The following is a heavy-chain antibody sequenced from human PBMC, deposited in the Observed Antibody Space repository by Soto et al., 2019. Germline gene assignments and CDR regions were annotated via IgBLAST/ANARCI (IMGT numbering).Heavy chain of an antibody. CDR2: ISRSSTYI. J-gene: IGHJ3*02. V-gene: IGHV3-21*01. CDR3: ARGWGTTVVTLDAFDI. Sequence: ESGGGLVKPGGSLRLSCAASGFTFSLYSMNWVRQAPGKGLEWVSSISRSSTYIYYPDSVKGRFTISRDNAKNSLHLQMNSLRVEDTAVYYCARGWGTTVVTLDAFDIWGQGTMVTVSS. CDR1: GFTFSLYS. D-gene: IGHD4-17*01.